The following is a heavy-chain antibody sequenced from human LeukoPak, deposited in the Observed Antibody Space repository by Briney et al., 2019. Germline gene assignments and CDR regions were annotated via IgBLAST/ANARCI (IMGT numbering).Heavy chain of an antibody. CDR3: TSPSGYSSGWFPSY. J-gene: IGHJ4*02. D-gene: IGHD6-19*01. CDR2: IRSKANSYAT. CDR1: GFTFSGSA. Sequence: GGSLRLSCAASGFTFSGSAMHWVRQASGKGLEWVGRIRSKANSYATAYAASVKGRFTISRDDSKNTAYLQMNSLKTEDTAVYYCTSPSGYSSGWFPSYWGQGTLVTVSP. V-gene: IGHV3-73*01.